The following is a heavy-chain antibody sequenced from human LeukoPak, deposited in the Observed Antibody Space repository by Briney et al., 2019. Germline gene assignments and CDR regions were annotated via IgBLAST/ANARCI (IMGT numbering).Heavy chain of an antibody. CDR1: GFTFSSYD. V-gene: IGHV3-13*01. Sequence: GGSLRLSCAASGFTFSSYDMHWVRQATGKGLEWVSAIGTAGDTYYPGSVKGRFTISRENAKNSLYLQMNSLRAEDTALYYCAKDESSGSPFYYFDYWGQGTLVTVSS. CDR2: IGTAGDT. J-gene: IGHJ4*02. CDR3: AKDESSGSPFYYFDY. D-gene: IGHD6-19*01.